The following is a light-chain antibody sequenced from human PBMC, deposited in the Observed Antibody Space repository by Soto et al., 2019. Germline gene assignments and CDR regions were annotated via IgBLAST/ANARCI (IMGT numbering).Light chain of an antibody. CDR3: QSYDSSLSGAV. Sequence: QSALTQPPSASGSPGQSVTISCTGTSSDVGGYNYVSWFQQHPGKAPKLIIHEVNQRPSGVPDRFSGSKSGNTASLTVSGLQAEDEADYYCQSYDSSLSGAVFGGGTKVTVL. CDR1: SSDVGGYNY. V-gene: IGLV2-8*01. J-gene: IGLJ3*02. CDR2: EVN.